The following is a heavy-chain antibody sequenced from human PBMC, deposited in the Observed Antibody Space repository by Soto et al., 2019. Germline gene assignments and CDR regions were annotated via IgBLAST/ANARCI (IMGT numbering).Heavy chain of an antibody. J-gene: IGHJ3*02. Sequence: ASVKVSCKASGDTFTGYSLHWVRQAPGQGLEWIGIINPSVGTTNYAQKIQDRVTMTRDTSTNTVYMELSSLKSEDTAVYYCVRDLYSSSWYVRALDIWGQGTMVTVSS. CDR1: GDTFTGYS. D-gene: IGHD6-13*01. CDR2: INPSVGTT. V-gene: IGHV1-46*03. CDR3: VRDLYSSSWYVRALDI.